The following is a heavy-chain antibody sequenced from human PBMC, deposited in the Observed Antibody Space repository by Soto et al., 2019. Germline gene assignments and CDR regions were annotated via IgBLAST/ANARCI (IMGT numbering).Heavy chain of an antibody. Sequence: QVQLQESGPGRVKPSQTLSLTCIVSGGSISSGGYYWSWIRQHPGKGLEWIGSIYYSGSTYYNPSVKSRVTKSVDTSKNHFSLKLSSVTATDTAVYYCARGVLHWGQGTLVTVSS. CDR3: ARGVLH. CDR2: IYYSGST. J-gene: IGHJ4*02. D-gene: IGHD3-16*01. V-gene: IGHV4-31*03. CDR1: GGSISSGGYY.